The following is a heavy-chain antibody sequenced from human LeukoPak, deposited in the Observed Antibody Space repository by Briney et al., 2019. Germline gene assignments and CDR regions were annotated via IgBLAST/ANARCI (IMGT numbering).Heavy chain of an antibody. CDR3: ARDRYYYDSSGYNVGYGMDV. V-gene: IGHV4-30-4*02. Sequence: SETLSLTCTVSGGSISSGDYYWSWIRQPPGKGLEWIGYIYYSGSTYYNPSLKSRVTISVDTSKNQFSLKLSSVTAADTAMYYCARDRYYYDSSGYNVGYGMDVWGQGTTVTVSS. CDR2: IYYSGST. CDR1: GGSISSGDYY. D-gene: IGHD3-22*01. J-gene: IGHJ6*02.